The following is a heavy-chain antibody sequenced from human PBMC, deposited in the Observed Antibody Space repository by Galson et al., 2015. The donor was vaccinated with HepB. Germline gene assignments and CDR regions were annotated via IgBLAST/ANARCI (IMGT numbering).Heavy chain of an antibody. V-gene: IGHV7-4-1*02. CDR2: INTITGNP. Sequence: SVKVSCKASGYTFTSYAMNWVRQAPGQGLEWMGWINTITGNPTYAQGFTGRFIFTLDTSVSTAYLQISSLKAEDTAVYYCAREGGLLWFGELLYLDAFDIWGQGTMVTVSS. CDR3: AREGGLLWFGELLYLDAFDI. D-gene: IGHD3-10*01. CDR1: GYTFTSYA. J-gene: IGHJ3*02.